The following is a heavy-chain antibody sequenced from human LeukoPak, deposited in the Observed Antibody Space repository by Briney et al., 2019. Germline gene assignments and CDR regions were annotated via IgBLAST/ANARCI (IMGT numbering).Heavy chain of an antibody. V-gene: IGHV3-74*01. CDR2: INSDARNT. D-gene: IGHD3-3*01. Sequence: GVSLRLSCAASGFTFSSYWMYWVRQAPGKGLVWVSSINSDARNTNYADSVQGRFTISRDNAKNTLYLQMNSLRVEDTAVYYCASGIGVGDSFDIWGQGTMVTVSS. CDR1: GFTFSSYW. J-gene: IGHJ3*02. CDR3: ASGIGVGDSFDI.